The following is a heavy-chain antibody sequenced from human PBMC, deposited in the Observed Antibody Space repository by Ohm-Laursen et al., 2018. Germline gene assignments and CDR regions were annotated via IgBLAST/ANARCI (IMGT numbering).Heavy chain of an antibody. D-gene: IGHD6-13*01. CDR3: ARGGIAAGPFDY. J-gene: IGHJ4*02. CDR1: GGTFSSYA. CDR2: IIPIFGTA. Sequence: ASVKVSCNASGGTFSSYAISWVRQAPGQGLEWMGGIIPIFGTANYAQKFQGRVTITADKSTSTAYMELSSLRSEDTAVYYCARGGIAAGPFDYWGQGTLVTVSS. V-gene: IGHV1-69*06.